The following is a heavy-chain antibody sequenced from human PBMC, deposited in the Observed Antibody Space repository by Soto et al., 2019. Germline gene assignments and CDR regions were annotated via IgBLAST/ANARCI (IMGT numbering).Heavy chain of an antibody. J-gene: IGHJ6*02. Sequence: QVQLVQSGAEVKKPGASVKVSCKASGGTFSSYTISWVRQAPGQGLEWMGRIIPILCIANYAQKFQGRVTITADKSTSTAYMGLSSLRSEDTAVYYCARFMSSGYYYGMDVWGQGTTVTVSS. D-gene: IGHD3-10*01. CDR2: IIPILCIA. CDR1: GGTFSSYT. V-gene: IGHV1-69*02. CDR3: ARFMSSGYYYGMDV.